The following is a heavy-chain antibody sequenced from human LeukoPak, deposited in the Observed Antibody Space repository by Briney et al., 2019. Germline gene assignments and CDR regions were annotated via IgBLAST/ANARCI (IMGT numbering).Heavy chain of an antibody. V-gene: IGHV4-34*01. CDR3: ARMTTGHDY. J-gene: IGHJ4*02. Sequence: SETLSLTCGVSGTSFSSYYWSWIRQTPGKGLEWIGEVNHSGYTNMNPSLRSRVTISVDTSKNQFSLRMSTVTAAATAVYFCARMTTGHDYWGQGTLVTVSS. CDR1: GTSFSSYY. CDR2: VNHSGYT. D-gene: IGHD4-17*01.